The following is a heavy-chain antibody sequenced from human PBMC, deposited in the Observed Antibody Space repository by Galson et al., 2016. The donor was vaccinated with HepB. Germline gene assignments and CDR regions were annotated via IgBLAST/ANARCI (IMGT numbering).Heavy chain of an antibody. V-gene: IGHV1-46*01. CDR3: ARAVTNNYDSSEYKEGFDY. CDR1: GYTFTANY. D-gene: IGHD3-22*01. CDR2: ISPSAGST. Sequence: SVKVSCKASGYTFTANYIHWVRQAPGQGLEWVGIISPSAGSTSNSQKVLGRVTMTRDTSTSTVYMELSSLRSEDTAVYYCARAVTNNYDSSEYKEGFDYWGQGTLVIVSS. J-gene: IGHJ4*02.